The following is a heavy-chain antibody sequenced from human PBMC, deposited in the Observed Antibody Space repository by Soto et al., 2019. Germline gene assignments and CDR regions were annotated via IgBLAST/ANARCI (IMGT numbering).Heavy chain of an antibody. J-gene: IGHJ6*02. Sequence: SETLSLTCTVSGGSISSGGYYWSWIRQHPGKGLEWIGYIYYSGSTYYNPSLKSRVTISVDTSKNQFSLKLSSVTAADTAVYYCARRGYSYGYHYYYYGMDVWGQGTAVTVSS. CDR1: GGSISSGGYY. V-gene: IGHV4-31*03. D-gene: IGHD5-18*01. CDR2: IYYSGST. CDR3: ARRGYSYGYHYYYYGMDV.